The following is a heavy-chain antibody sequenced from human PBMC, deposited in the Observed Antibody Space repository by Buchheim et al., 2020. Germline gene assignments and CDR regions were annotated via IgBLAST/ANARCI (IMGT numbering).Heavy chain of an antibody. J-gene: IGHJ4*02. CDR2: IKQDGSEK. D-gene: IGHD3-22*01. CDR1: GFTFSSYW. Sequence: EVQLVESGGGLVQPGGSLRLSCAASGFTFSSYWMSWVRQAPGKGLERVANIKQDGSEKYYVDSVKGRFTISRDNAKNSLYLQMNSLRAEDTAVHYCARGPSYYYDSSGYYTFDYWGQGTL. V-gene: IGHV3-7*01. CDR3: ARGPSYYYDSSGYYTFDY.